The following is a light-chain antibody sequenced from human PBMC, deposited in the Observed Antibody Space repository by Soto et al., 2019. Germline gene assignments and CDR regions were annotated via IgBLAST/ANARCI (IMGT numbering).Light chain of an antibody. CDR1: GSDVGGYDY. J-gene: IGLJ1*01. CDR2: EVS. CDR3: SSYTGTSTPV. Sequence: QSALTQPASVAGSPGQSITSSCTGTGSDVGGYDYVSWYQQHPGKAPKLLIYEVSNRPSGISNRFSASKSGITASLTISGLQSEDEADYFCSSYTGTSTPVSGTGTKVTVL. V-gene: IGLV2-14*01.